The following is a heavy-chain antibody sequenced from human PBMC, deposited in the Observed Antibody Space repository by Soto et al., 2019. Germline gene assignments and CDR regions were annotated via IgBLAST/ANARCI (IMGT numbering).Heavy chain of an antibody. CDR2: IKSKTDGGTT. Sequence: RLSGAASGFTFSNAWMSWVRQAPGKGLEWVGRIKSKTDGGTTDYAAPVKGRFTISRDDSKNTLYLQMNSLKTEDTAVYYCTTDYGDNRYYFDYWGQGTLGTSPQ. CDR1: GFTFSNAW. CDR3: TTDYGDNRYYFDY. V-gene: IGHV3-15*01. D-gene: IGHD4-17*01. J-gene: IGHJ4*02.